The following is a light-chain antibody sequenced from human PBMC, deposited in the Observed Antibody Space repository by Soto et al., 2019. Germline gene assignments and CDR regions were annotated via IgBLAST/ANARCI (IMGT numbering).Light chain of an antibody. CDR2: GAS. CDR1: QSVSNN. J-gene: IGKJ1*01. CDR3: QQYNNLWT. V-gene: IGKV3-15*01. Sequence: EIVMTQSPATLSVSPGERATLSCRASQSVSNNLAWYQKKPGQAPRLLIYGASTRATGIPARFSGSGSGTEFTLTISSLQSEDFAFNYCQQYNNLWTFGQGTRVDIK.